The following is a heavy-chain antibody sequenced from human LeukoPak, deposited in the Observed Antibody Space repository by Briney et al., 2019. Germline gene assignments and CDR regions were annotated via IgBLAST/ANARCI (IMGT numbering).Heavy chain of an antibody. CDR3: ARDRWYVGD. Sequence: GGSLRLSCAASGFTFSSFDMSWARQAPGKGLEWVSAISGSGGSTYYADSVKGRFTISRDNSKNTLYLQMNSLRAEDTAVYYCARDRWYVGDWGQGTLVTVSS. CDR1: GFTFSSFD. V-gene: IGHV3-23*01. D-gene: IGHD3-16*01. J-gene: IGHJ4*02. CDR2: ISGSGGST.